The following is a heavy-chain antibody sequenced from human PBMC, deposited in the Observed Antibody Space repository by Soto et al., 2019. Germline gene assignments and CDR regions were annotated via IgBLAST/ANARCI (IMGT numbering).Heavy chain of an antibody. CDR3: ARSGFGEFSYYYMDV. Sequence: PGESLKISCKGSGYSFTSYWIGWVRQMPGKGLEWMGIIYPGDSDTRYSPSFQGQVTISADKSISTAYLQWSSLKASDTAMYYCARSGFGEFSYYYMDVWGKGTTVTVSS. CDR2: IYPGDSDT. V-gene: IGHV5-51*01. D-gene: IGHD3-10*01. J-gene: IGHJ6*03. CDR1: GYSFTSYW.